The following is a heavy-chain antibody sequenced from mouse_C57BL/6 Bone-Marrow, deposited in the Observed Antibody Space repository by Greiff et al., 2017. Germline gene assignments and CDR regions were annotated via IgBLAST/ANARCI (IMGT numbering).Heavy chain of an antibody. Sequence: QVHVKQPGAELVKPGASVKVSCKASGYTFTSYWMHWVKQRPGQGLEWIGRIHPSDSDTNYTQKFKGKATLTVDKSSSTAYMQLSSLTSEDTAVYYCTLGPNFDYWGQGTTLTVSS. CDR2: IHPSDSDT. D-gene: IGHD4-1*01. V-gene: IGHV1-74*01. CDR1: GYTFTSYW. CDR3: TLGPNFDY. J-gene: IGHJ2*01.